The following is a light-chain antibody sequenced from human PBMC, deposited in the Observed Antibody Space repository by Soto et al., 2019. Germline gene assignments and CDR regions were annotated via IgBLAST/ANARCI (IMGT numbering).Light chain of an antibody. CDR2: GNT. V-gene: IGLV1-40*01. CDR1: SSNIGAGYD. Sequence: QSVLTQPPSVSGAPGQRVTISCTGSSSNIGAGYDVHWYQQLPGRAPKLLIYGNTNRPSGVPDRFSGSKSGTSASLAITGLQAEDDADYYCLYFDSSLSVVFGGGTKLTVL. J-gene: IGLJ2*01. CDR3: LYFDSSLSVV.